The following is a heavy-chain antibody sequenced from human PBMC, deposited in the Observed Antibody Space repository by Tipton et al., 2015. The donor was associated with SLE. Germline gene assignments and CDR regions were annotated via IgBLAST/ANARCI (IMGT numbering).Heavy chain of an antibody. D-gene: IGHD5-12*01. J-gene: IGHJ6*02. Sequence: RLSCVASGFTFSDYRMHWVRQAPGKGLVWVSHSDDRSTSYADSVRGRFTISRDNARNTVSLQMNSLRAEDTAVYYCAREKPGYGMDYYGMDVWGQGTTVTVS. V-gene: IGHV3-74*01. CDR1: GFTFSDYR. CDR3: AREKPGYGMDYYGMDV. CDR2: SDDRST.